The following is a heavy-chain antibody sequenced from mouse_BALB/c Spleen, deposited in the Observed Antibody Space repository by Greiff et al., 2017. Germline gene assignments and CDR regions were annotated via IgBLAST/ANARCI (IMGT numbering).Heavy chain of an antibody. V-gene: IGHV1-62-2*01. J-gene: IGHJ2*01. CDR1: GYTFTEYI. Sequence: VKLVESGAELVKPGASVKLSCKASGYTFTEYIIHWVKQRSGQGLEWIGWFYPGSGSIKYNEKFKDKATLTADKSSSTVYMELSRLTSEDSAVYFCARHEDHYGSSYYFDYWGQGTTLTVSS. D-gene: IGHD1-1*01. CDR3: ARHEDHYGSSYYFDY. CDR2: FYPGSGSI.